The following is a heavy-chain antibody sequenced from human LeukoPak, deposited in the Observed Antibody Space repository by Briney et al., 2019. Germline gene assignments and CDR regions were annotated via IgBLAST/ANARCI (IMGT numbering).Heavy chain of an antibody. J-gene: IGHJ4*02. D-gene: IGHD2-2*01. V-gene: IGHV3-23*01. CDR3: AKDHCSSTSCYVFDY. CDR1: GFTFSSYA. CDR2: ISGSGGST. Sequence: GGSLRLSCAASGFTFSSYAMSWVRQAPGKGLEWVSAISGSGGSTYYADSVKGRFTISRDNSKNTLYLQMNSLRAEDTAVYCCAKDHCSSTSCYVFDYWGQGTLVTVSS.